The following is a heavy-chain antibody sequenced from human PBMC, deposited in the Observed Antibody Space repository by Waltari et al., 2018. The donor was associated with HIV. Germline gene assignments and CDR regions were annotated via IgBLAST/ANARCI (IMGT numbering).Heavy chain of an antibody. J-gene: IGHJ6*01. CDR2: VNHVGRT. CDR3: ARDSAPGLAVDDDDGEFFYYGLDV. D-gene: IGHD6-19*01. CDR1: GGSFSGYY. V-gene: IGHV4-34*01. Sequence: QVHLEQWGTGLLRPSETLSLTCAVYGGSFSGYYWNLIRQYPGRGLEWIGEVNHVGRTNYSPSLKGGVTVSVDTSKNQFSLTMRSVTAADTAVYYCARDSAPGLAVDDDDGEFFYYGLDVWGQGTTVTVSS.